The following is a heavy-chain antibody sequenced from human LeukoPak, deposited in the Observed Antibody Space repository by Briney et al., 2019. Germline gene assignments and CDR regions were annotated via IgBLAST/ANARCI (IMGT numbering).Heavy chain of an antibody. CDR3: ARGAAAGTTLFDY. CDR2: INHSGST. CDR1: GGSFSGYY. V-gene: IGHV4-34*01. D-gene: IGHD6-13*01. J-gene: IGHJ4*02. Sequence: KPSETLSLTCAVYGGSFSGYYWSWIRQPPGKGLEWIGEINHSGSTNYNPSLKSRVTISVDTSKNQFSLKLSSVTAADTAVYYCARGAAAGTTLFDYWGQGTLVTVSS.